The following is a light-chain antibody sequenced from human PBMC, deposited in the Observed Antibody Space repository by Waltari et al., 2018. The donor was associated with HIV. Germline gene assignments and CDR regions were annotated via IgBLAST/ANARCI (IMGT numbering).Light chain of an antibody. CDR1: QGVTNNS. Sequence: VLTQSPGTLSLSPGERATLSCRASQGVTNNSLAWYQQKPGQAPRLLIYGASYRATGIPDRFSGSGSGTDFTLTISRLESEDFAVYYCQQYDKSPLTFGGGTKLEI. J-gene: IGKJ4*01. V-gene: IGKV3-20*01. CDR2: GAS. CDR3: QQYDKSPLT.